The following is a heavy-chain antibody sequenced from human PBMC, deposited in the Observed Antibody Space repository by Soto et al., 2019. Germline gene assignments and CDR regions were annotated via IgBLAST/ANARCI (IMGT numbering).Heavy chain of an antibody. CDR2: FDPEDGET. Sequence: ASVKVSCKVSGYTLTELSMHWVRPAPGKGLEWMGGFDPEDGETIYAQKFQGRVTMTEDTSTDTAYMELSSLRSEDTAVYYCATDLAYYYGSGSPGAFQHWGQGTLVTVSS. CDR3: ATDLAYYYGSGSPGAFQH. D-gene: IGHD3-10*01. CDR1: GYTLTELS. V-gene: IGHV1-24*01. J-gene: IGHJ1*01.